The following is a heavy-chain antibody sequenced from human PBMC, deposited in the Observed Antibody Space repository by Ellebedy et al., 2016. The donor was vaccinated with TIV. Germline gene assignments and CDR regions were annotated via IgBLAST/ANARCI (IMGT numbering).Heavy chain of an antibody. CDR2: IYSSGNT. CDR1: GGSVSSGSYY. D-gene: IGHD1-1*01. J-gene: IGHJ6*02. V-gene: IGHV4-61*01. CDR3: ARERHYGMDV. Sequence: SETLSLTCTVSGGSVSSGSYYWSWIRQPPGRGLEWIGYIYSSGNTNYNPSLKNRVTISVDTSKNQFSLNLSSVTAADTAAYYCARERHYGMDVWGQGTTVTVSS.